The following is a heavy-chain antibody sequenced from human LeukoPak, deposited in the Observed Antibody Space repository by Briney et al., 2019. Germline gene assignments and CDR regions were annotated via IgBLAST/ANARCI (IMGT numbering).Heavy chain of an antibody. V-gene: IGHV3-23*01. J-gene: IGHJ6*03. CDR1: GFTFSSYA. D-gene: IGHD3-3*01. Sequence: GGSLRLSCAASGFTFSSYAMSWVRQAPGKGLEWVSAISGSGGSTYYADSVKGRFTISRDNSKNTLYLQMNSLRAEDTAVYYCAKPGLTIFNYYYYYMDVCGKGTTVTVSS. CDR3: AKPGLTIFNYYYYYMDV. CDR2: ISGSGGST.